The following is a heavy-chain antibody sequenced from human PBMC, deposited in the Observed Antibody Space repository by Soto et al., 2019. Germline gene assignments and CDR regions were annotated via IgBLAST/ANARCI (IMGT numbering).Heavy chain of an antibody. CDR1: GGTFSSYT. D-gene: IGHD2-2*01. CDR3: AREGYCSSTSCYGNWFDP. J-gene: IGHJ5*02. V-gene: IGHV1-69*04. Sequence: SVKVSCKASGGTFSSYTISWVRQAPGQGLEWMGRIIPILGIANYAQKFQGRVTITADKSTSTAYMKLSSLRSEDTAVYYCAREGYCSSTSCYGNWFDPWGQGTLVTVSS. CDR2: IIPILGIA.